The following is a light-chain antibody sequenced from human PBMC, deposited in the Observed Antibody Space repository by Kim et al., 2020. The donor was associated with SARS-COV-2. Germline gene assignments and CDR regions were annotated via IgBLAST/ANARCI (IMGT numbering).Light chain of an antibody. Sequence: GQRVTISCSGSSSNIGSNTVNWNQQLPETAPKLLIYSNNQRPSGVPDRFSGSKSGTAASLAISGLQSEDEADYYCAAWDDSLNGPVFGGGTKLTVL. J-gene: IGLJ3*02. CDR2: SNN. CDR1: SSNIGSNT. CDR3: AAWDDSLNGPV. V-gene: IGLV1-44*01.